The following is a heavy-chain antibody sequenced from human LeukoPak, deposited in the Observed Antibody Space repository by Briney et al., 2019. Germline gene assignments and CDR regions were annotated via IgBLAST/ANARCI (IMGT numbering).Heavy chain of an antibody. CDR1: GGSISSSRYY. CDR3: ARHGQTQYCSSTSCYYFDY. V-gene: IGHV4-39*01. D-gene: IGHD2-2*01. CDR2: IYYSGST. Sequence: PSETLSLTCSVSGGSISSSRYYWGWIRQPPGKGLEWIASIYYSGSTYYNPSLKSRVTISVDTSKNQFSLKLSSVTAADTAVYYCARHGQTQYCSSTSCYYFDYWGQGTLVTVSS. J-gene: IGHJ4*02.